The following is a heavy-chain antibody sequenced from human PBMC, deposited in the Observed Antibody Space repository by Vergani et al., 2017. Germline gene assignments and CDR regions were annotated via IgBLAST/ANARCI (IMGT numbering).Heavy chain of an antibody. V-gene: IGHV4-39*01. J-gene: IGHJ6*02. CDR3: ARHDSGHYDSSYYGLDV. CDR1: GDSISSRNCF. D-gene: IGHD3-16*01. Sequence: QVQLQESGPGLVKPSETLSLTCTVSGDSISSRNCFWGWLRQTPGKGLEWIGSIYYSGSTYYNPSLKSRVSISVDTSKNQFSLKLSSVTAADSAVYYCARHDSGHYDSSYYGLDVWGQGTTVTVSS. CDR2: IYYSGST.